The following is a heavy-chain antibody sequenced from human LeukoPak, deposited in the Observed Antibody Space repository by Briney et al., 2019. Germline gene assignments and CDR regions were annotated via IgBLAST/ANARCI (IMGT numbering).Heavy chain of an antibody. CDR1: GGSISSGGYY. CDR2: IYYSGST. Sequence: SQTLSLTCTVSGGSISSGGYYWSWIRQHPGKGLEWIGYIYYSGSTYYNPSLKSRVTISVDTSKNQFSLKLSSVTAADTAVYYCARAENYYFDSDGGDYFDYWGQGTLLTVSS. J-gene: IGHJ4*02. CDR3: ARAENYYFDSDGGDYFDY. D-gene: IGHD3-22*01. V-gene: IGHV4-31*03.